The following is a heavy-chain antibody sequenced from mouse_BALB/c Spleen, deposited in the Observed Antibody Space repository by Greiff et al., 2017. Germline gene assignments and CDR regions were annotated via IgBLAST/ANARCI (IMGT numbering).Heavy chain of an antibody. CDR3: ARGDYDFAY. D-gene: IGHD2-4*01. CDR1: GYAFSSSW. V-gene: IGHV1-82*01. Sequence: QVQLQQSGPELVKPGASVKISCKASGYAFSSSWMNWVKQRPGQGLEWIGRIYPGDGDTNYNGKFKGKATLTADKSSSTAYMQLSSLTSVDSAVYFCARGDYDFAYWGQGTLVTVSA. J-gene: IGHJ3*01. CDR2: IYPGDGDT.